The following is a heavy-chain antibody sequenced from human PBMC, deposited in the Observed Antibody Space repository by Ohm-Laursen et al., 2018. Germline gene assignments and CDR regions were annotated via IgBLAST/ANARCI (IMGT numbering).Heavy chain of an antibody. D-gene: IGHD4-17*01. CDR2: ISGSGGST. J-gene: IGHJ4*02. V-gene: IGHV3-23*01. CDR3: AKDLRRFPYGDSDY. Sequence: GSLRLSCTASGFTFSSYAMSWVRQAPGKGLEWVSAISGSGGSTYYADSVKGRFTISRDNSKNTLYLQMNSLRAEDTAVYYCAKDLRRFPYGDSDYWGQGTLVTVSS. CDR1: GFTFSSYA.